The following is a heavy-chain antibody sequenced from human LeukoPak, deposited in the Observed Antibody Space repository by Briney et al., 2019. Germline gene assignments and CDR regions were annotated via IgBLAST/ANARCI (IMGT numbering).Heavy chain of an antibody. Sequence: SETLSLTCTVSGGSIRSYYCSWIRQPPGKGLEWIGYMYYRGNTNYNPSLKSRVTISVDTSKNQFSLKLSSVTAADTAVYYCATGVHGIAAAGDYYFDYWGQGTLVTVSS. CDR2: MYYRGNT. J-gene: IGHJ4*02. CDR3: ATGVHGIAAAGDYYFDY. D-gene: IGHD6-13*01. V-gene: IGHV4-59*01. CDR1: GGSIRSYY.